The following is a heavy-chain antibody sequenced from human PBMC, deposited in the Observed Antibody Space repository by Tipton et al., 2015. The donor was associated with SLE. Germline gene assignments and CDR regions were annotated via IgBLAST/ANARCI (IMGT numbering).Heavy chain of an antibody. CDR2: IYYSGST. Sequence: TLSLTCTVSGGSISSYYWSWIRQPPGTGLEWIGYIYYSGSTNYNPSLKSRVTISVDTSKNQFSLKLSSVTAADTAVYYCARQSNYMDVWGKGTTVTVSS. J-gene: IGHJ6*03. V-gene: IGHV4-59*01. CDR3: ARQSNYMDV. CDR1: GGSISSYY.